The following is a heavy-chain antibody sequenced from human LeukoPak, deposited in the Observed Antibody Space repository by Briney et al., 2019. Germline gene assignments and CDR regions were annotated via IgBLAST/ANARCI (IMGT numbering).Heavy chain of an antibody. CDR3: TTDDSGY. V-gene: IGHV3-15*01. J-gene: IGHJ4*02. CDR2: IKSKADGGTT. D-gene: IGHD1-26*01. Sequence: WIRQPPGTGLEWVGRIKSKADGGTTDYAAPVKGRFTISRDDSKNTLYLQMNSLKTEDTAVYYCTTDDSGYWGQGTLVTVSS.